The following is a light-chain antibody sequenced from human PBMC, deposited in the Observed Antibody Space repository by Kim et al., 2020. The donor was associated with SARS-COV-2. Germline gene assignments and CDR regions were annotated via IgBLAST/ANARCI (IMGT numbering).Light chain of an antibody. CDR3: AAWDDSLSVGV. V-gene: IGLV1-47*01. Sequence: QSVLTQPPSASGTPGQRVTISCSGSSSNIGTNFAYWYQQFPGTAPKLLIDGNNQRPSGVPDRFSGSKAGTSASLAISGLRSEDEAFYFCAAWDDSLSVGVFGGGTQLNVL. J-gene: IGLJ3*02. CDR2: GNN. CDR1: SSNIGTNF.